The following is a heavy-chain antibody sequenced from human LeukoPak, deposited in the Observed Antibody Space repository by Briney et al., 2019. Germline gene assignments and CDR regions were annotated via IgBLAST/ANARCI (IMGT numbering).Heavy chain of an antibody. D-gene: IGHD4-11*01. CDR3: AKGVLTTLTPFDY. V-gene: IGHV3-23*01. Sequence: GGSLRLSCAASGFTFSSYAMSWVRHTPGKGLEWVSSISGSGGNTYFADSVKGRFTISRDNSKDTLYLQMNSLRAEDTAVYFCAKGVLTTLTPFDYWGQGTLVTVSS. J-gene: IGHJ4*02. CDR1: GFTFSSYA. CDR2: ISGSGGNT.